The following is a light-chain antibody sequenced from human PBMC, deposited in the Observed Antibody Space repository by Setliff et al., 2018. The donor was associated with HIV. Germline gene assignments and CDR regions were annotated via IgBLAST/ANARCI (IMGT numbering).Light chain of an antibody. CDR2: QAT. CDR3: CSNTGSNTYG. J-gene: IGLJ1*01. Sequence: QSVLTQPASVSGSPGQSITISCTGTSSDIGRYNLVSWYQRYPGKAPKLMIYQATKRPSGVSNRFSGSKSGNTASLTISGLQSEDEADYYCCSNTGSNTYGVGSGTKV. V-gene: IGLV2-23*01. CDR1: SSDIGRYNL.